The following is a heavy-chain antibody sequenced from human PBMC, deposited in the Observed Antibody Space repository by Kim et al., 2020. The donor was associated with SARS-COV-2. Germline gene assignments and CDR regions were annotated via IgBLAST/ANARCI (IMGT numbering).Heavy chain of an antibody. J-gene: IGHJ6*01. CDR1: GFTFSSYG. V-gene: IGHV3-33*01. CDR3: ARDWSGYYGMDV. CDR2: IWYDGSNK. Sequence: GGSLRLSCAASGFTFSSYGMHWVRQAPGKGLEWVAVIWYDGSNKYYADSVKGRLTISRENFKNTLYLQMNSLRAAATAVFYCARDWSGYYGMDVWGQGST. D-gene: IGHD3-10*01.